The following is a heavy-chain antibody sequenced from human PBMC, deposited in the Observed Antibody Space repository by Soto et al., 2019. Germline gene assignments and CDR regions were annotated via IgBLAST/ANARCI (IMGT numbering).Heavy chain of an antibody. Sequence: PSETLSLTVPVSGCAVSSGSYDGSWIRQPPGKGLEWIGYIYYSGSTNYNPSLKSRVTISVDTSKNQFSLKLSSVTAADPAVYYCARMIVVVPAAITEYSYYGIDVWGQGTTVTVSS. CDR3: ARMIVVVPAAITEYSYYGIDV. D-gene: IGHD2-2*01. CDR2: IYYSGST. J-gene: IGHJ6*02. CDR1: GCAVSSGSYD. V-gene: IGHV4-61*01.